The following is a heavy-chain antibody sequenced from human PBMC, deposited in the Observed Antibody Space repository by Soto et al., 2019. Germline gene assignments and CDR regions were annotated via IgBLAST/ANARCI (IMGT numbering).Heavy chain of an antibody. CDR1: GASISIGGYF. D-gene: IGHD3-10*01. CDR3: ATHEYFGSEIDFYYYAMDV. Sequence: SETLSLTCTVSGASISIGGYFWSWIRQHPGKGLEWIGHIYYNGSTYYNPSLKSRLTISVDTSKNEFSLMLTSVTAADTAVYFCATHEYFGSEIDFYYYAMDVWGQGTTVTVSS. J-gene: IGHJ6*02. V-gene: IGHV4-31*03. CDR2: IYYNGST.